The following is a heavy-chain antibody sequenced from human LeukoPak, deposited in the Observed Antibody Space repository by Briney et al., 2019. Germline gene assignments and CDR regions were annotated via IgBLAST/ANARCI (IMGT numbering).Heavy chain of an antibody. CDR3: AREGGDYYGSGSYHTLGNWFDP. CDR2: IYHSGST. CDR1: GYSISSGYY. Sequence: SETLSLTCAVSGYSISSGYYWGWIRQPPGKGLEWIGRIYHSGSTYYNPSLKSRVTISVDTSKNQFSLKLSSVTAADTAVYYCAREGGDYYGSGSYHTLGNWFDPWGQGTLVTVSS. D-gene: IGHD3-10*01. V-gene: IGHV4-38-2*02. J-gene: IGHJ5*02.